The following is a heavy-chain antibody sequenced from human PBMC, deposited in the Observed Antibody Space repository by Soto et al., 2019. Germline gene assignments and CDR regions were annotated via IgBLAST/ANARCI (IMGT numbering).Heavy chain of an antibody. CDR1: GYTFTSYG. V-gene: IGHV1-69*13. J-gene: IGHJ6*02. CDR2: IIPIFGTA. Sequence: SVKVSCKASGYTFTSYGISWVRQAPGQGLEWMGWIIPIFGTANYAQKFQGRVTITADESTSTAYMELSSLRSEDTAVYYCASKQPSYGMDVWGQGTTVTVSS. D-gene: IGHD5-18*01. CDR3: ASKQPSYGMDV.